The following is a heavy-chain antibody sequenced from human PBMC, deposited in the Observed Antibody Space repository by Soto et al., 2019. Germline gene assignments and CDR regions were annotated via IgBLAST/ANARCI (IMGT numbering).Heavy chain of an antibody. CDR1: GGSICSSYW. V-gene: IGHV4-4*02. Sequence: QVQLQESGPGLVKPSGTLSLTCAVSGGSICSSYWWSWVRQPPGKGLEWIGEIYHSGSTNYNTSLKSRVTISVDKSKNQFSLKVTSVTAADTAVYYCARVSGSYYYGMDVWGQGTTVTVSS. CDR3: ARVSGSYYYGMDV. J-gene: IGHJ6*02. CDR2: IYHSGST.